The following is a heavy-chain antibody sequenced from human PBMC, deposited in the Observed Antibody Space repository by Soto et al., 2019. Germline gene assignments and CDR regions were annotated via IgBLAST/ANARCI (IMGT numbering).Heavy chain of an antibody. CDR2: ISYDGSNK. V-gene: IGHV3-30*18. J-gene: IGHJ4*02. CDR3: AKDVWFGEDY. Sequence: QVQLVESGGGVVQPGRSLRLSCAASGFTFSSYGMHWVRQAPGKGLEWVAVISYDGSNKYYADSVEGRFTISRDNSKTTLYLQMTSLRAEDTAVYYCAKDVWFGEDYWGQGTLVTVSS. D-gene: IGHD3-10*01. CDR1: GFTFSSYG.